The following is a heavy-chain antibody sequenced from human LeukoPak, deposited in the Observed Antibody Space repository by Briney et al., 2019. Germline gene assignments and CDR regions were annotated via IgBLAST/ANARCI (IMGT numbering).Heavy chain of an antibody. CDR1: GYTFTGYY. J-gene: IGHJ4*02. Sequence: ASVKVSCKASGYTFTGYYMHWVRQAPGQGLEWMGWINPNSGGTNYAQKFQGRVTMTRDTSISTAYMELSRLRSDDTALYYCAREGREYSYGSFIGDYWGQGTLVTVSS. V-gene: IGHV1-2*02. CDR2: INPNSGGT. D-gene: IGHD5-18*01. CDR3: AREGREYSYGSFIGDY.